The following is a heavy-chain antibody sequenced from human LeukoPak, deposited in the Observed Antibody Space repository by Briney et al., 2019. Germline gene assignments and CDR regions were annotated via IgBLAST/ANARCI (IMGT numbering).Heavy chain of an antibody. V-gene: IGHV3-7*01. CDR3: ARDLIIWGASLLGAFDI. J-gene: IGHJ3*02. CDR1: GFTFSSYS. Sequence: PGGSLRLSCAASGFTFSSYSMNWVRQAPGKGLEWLASIKQDGSVKYYVDSVKGRFTISRDNAKNSLYLQMSTLRAEDTAVYYCARDLIIWGASLLGAFDIWGQGTMVTVSS. CDR2: IKQDGSVK. D-gene: IGHD3-16*01.